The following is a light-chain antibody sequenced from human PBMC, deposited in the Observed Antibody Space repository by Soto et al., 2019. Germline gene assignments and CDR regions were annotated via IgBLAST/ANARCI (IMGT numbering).Light chain of an antibody. CDR2: DVS. J-gene: IGLJ1*01. CDR3: CSYAGSYTFV. V-gene: IGLV2-11*01. CDR1: SIDVGGYNY. Sequence: QSVLTQPRSVSGSPGQSVTISCTGTSIDVGGYNYVSWYQQHPGKAPKLMIYDVSKRPSGVPDRFSGSKSANTASLTISGLQAEDEADYNCCSYAGSYTFVFGTGTKVTV.